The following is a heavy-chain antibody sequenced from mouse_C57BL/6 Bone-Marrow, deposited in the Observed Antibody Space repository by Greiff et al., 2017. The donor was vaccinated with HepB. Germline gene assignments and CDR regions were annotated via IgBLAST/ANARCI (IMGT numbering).Heavy chain of an antibody. CDR1: GFSLTSYG. CDR2: IWSGGST. Sequence: VQLVESGPGLVQPSQSLSITCTVSGFSLTSYGVHWVRQSPGKGLEWLGVIWSGGSTDYNAAFISRLSISKDNAKSQVFFKMNSLQADDTAIYYCARAPGYYGSSPDYWGQGTTLTVSS. V-gene: IGHV2-2*01. D-gene: IGHD1-1*01. CDR3: ARAPGYYGSSPDY. J-gene: IGHJ2*01.